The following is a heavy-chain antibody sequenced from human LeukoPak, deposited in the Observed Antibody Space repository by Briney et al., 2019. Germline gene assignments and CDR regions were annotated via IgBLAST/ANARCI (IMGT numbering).Heavy chain of an antibody. CDR3: AKAPCGGDCPSPDYYYYGMDV. Sequence: PGGSLRLSCAASGFTFSSYGMRWVRQAPGKGLEWVAFIRYDGSNKYYADSVKGRFTISRDNAKNSLYLQMNSLRAEDTALYYCAKAPCGGDCPSPDYYYYGMDVWGQGTTVTVSS. V-gene: IGHV3-30*02. CDR2: IRYDGSNK. J-gene: IGHJ6*02. CDR1: GFTFSSYG. D-gene: IGHD2-21*02.